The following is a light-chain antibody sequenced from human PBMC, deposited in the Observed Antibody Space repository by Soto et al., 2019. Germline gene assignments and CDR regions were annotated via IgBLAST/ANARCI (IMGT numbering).Light chain of an antibody. CDR1: SSDVGRYNY. Sequence: QSALTQPASVSGSPGQSITISCTGTSSDVGRYNYVSWYQQHPGKAPKLMIHDVSNRPSGVSDRFSGSKSGNTASLTISGLQAEDEADYYCSSYTGSSTLYAFGTGTKLTVL. J-gene: IGLJ1*01. V-gene: IGLV2-14*01. CDR2: DVS. CDR3: SSYTGSSTLYA.